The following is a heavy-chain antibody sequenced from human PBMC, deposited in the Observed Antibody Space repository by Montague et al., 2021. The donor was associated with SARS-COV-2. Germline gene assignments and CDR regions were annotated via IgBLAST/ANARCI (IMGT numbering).Heavy chain of an antibody. CDR3: ARGTYAARLAF. CDR1: GGSFSDNI. CDR2: IYPGEST. V-gene: IGHV4-34*01. D-gene: IGHD6-6*01. Sequence: SETLSLTCTDHGGSFSDNIWNWIRQPPGKGLEWMGEIYPGESTHSNQSLRSPVTMSRDAPARQFSLKLNSVTAADAEMYYCARGTYAARLAFWGQGALVIVSS. J-gene: IGHJ4*02.